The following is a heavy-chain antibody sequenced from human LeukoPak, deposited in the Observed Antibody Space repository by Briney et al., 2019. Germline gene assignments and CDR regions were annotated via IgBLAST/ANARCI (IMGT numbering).Heavy chain of an antibody. Sequence: SETLSLTCTVSGVSITSYYWSWIRQPPGKGPEWIGYIYYSGSTNYNPSLKSRVTISVDTSKNQFSLRLSSVTAADTAVYYCARVTGYMIEDYFDYWGQGTLVTVSS. D-gene: IGHD3-22*01. J-gene: IGHJ4*02. V-gene: IGHV4-59*01. CDR3: ARVTGYMIEDYFDY. CDR1: GVSITSYY. CDR2: IYYSGST.